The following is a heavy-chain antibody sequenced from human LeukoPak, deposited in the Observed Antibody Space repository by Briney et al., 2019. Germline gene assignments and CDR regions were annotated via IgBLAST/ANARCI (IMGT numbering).Heavy chain of an antibody. CDR3: AKDIQAYGSGSWGPLFDY. J-gene: IGHJ4*02. CDR2: ISGSGGST. V-gene: IGHV3-23*01. CDR1: GFTFSSYA. Sequence: PGGSLRLSCAASGFTFSSYAMSWVRQAPGKGLEWVSAISGSGGSTYYADSVKGRFTISRDNSKNTLYLQMNSLRAEDTAVYYCAKDIQAYGSGSWGPLFDYWGQGTLVTVSS. D-gene: IGHD3-10*01.